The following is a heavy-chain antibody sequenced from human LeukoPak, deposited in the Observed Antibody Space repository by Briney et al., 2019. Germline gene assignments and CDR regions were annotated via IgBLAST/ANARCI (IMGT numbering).Heavy chain of an antibody. CDR3: ARGGYSSGWYAFDP. CDR2: INPNSGGT. V-gene: IGHV1-2*02. D-gene: IGHD6-19*01. CDR1: GYTFTGYY. J-gene: IGHJ5*02. Sequence: ASVKVSCKASGYTFTGYYMHWVRQAPGQGLEWMGWINPNSGGTNYAQKFEGRVTMTRDTSISTAYMELSRLRSDDTAVYYCARGGYSSGWYAFDPWGQGTLVTVSS.